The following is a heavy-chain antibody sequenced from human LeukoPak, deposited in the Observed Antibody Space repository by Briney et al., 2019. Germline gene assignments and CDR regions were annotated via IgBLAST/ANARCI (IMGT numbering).Heavy chain of an antibody. Sequence: ASVTVSCKASRHTFTVYHVHWVRQAPGQGLEWMGWINPDSGVTNYAQNLQARVTMTRDTSISTVFLDLSSLRSDDTAVYYCALVTSGNWWFDRWGQGTLVTVSS. V-gene: IGHV1-2*02. CDR1: RHTFTVYH. J-gene: IGHJ5*02. CDR3: ALVTSGNWWFDR. D-gene: IGHD2-21*02. CDR2: INPDSGVT.